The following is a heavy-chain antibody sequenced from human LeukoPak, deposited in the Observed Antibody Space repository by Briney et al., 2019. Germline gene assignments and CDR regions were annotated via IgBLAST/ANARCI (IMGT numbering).Heavy chain of an antibody. V-gene: IGHV3-53*01. CDR1: GFTVSSNI. CDR2: IYGGGDI. CDR3: AKDRGAALVPYFFDY. Sequence: GGSLRLSCEVSGFTVSSNIMSWVRQAPGKGLEWVSVIYGGGDIYYADSVRGRFTISRDNSKNTLYLQISSLRVEDTAVYYCAKDRGAALVPYFFDYWGQGTLVTVSS. J-gene: IGHJ4*02. D-gene: IGHD3-10*01.